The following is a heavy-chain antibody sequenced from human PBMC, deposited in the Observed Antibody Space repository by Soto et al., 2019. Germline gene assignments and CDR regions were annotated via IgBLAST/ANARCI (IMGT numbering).Heavy chain of an antibody. Sequence: SETLSLTCTVSGGSISSSSYYWGWIRQPPGKGLEWIGSIYYSGSTYYIPSLKSRVTISVDTSKNQSSLKLSSVTAADTAVYYCARLRRYSGPYYFDYWGQGTLVTVSS. CDR1: GGSISSSSYY. CDR3: ARLRRYSGPYYFDY. V-gene: IGHV4-39*01. J-gene: IGHJ4*02. CDR2: IYYSGST. D-gene: IGHD5-12*01.